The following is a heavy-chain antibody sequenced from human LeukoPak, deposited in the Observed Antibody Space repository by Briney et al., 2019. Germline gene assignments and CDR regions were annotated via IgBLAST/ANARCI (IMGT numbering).Heavy chain of an antibody. CDR2: INHSGST. V-gene: IGHV4-34*01. CDR1: GGSFSGYY. D-gene: IGHD3-22*01. Sequence: SETLSLTRAVYGGSFSGYYWSWIRQPPGKGLEWIGEINHSGSTNYNPSLKSRVTISVDTSKNQFSLKLSSVTASDTAVYYCARGGSSGYYDAFDIWGQGTMVTVSS. CDR3: ARGGSSGYYDAFDI. J-gene: IGHJ3*02.